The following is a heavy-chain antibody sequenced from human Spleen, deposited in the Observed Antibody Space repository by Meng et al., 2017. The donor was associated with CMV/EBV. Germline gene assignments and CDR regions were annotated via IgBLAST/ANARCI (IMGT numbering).Heavy chain of an antibody. D-gene: IGHD6-19*01. CDR2: ISGSSSYI. V-gene: IGHV3-21*01. CDR3: SRDLRSLTSIAVGFDP. Sequence: FTLNTYSMNWVRQAPGKGLEWVSSISGSSSYIYYADSVKGRFTISRDNAKNSLYLQMNRLRAEDTAVYYCSRDLRSLTSIAVGFDPWGQGTLVTVSS. J-gene: IGHJ5*02. CDR1: FTLNTYS.